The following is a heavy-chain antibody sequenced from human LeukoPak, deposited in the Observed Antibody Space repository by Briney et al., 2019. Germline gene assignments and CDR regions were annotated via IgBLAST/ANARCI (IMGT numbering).Heavy chain of an antibody. J-gene: IGHJ4*02. CDR1: GFTFSSYG. CDR3: AKCPGSANCYTGFDY. Sequence: GGSLRLSCAASGFTFSSYGMNWVRQAPGKGLEWVSYISGGSTTIYYADSVKGRFTISRDNSKNTLYLQMNSLRAEDTAVYYCAKCPGSANCYTGFDYWGQGILVTVSS. CDR2: ISGGSTTI. V-gene: IGHV3-48*01. D-gene: IGHD2-2*02.